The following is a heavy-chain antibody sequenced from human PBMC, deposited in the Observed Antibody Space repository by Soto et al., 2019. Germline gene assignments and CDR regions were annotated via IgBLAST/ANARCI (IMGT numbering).Heavy chain of an antibody. Sequence: GGSLRLSCAGSGYTHTFNTYAMSWVRQAPGKGLEWVAGISPTGGSTYYADSVKGRFTISRDNSKDTLFLQMSSLRVEDAAVYYCAKDRERITMIANAFDIWGQGTMVTVSS. CDR1: GYTHTFNTYA. CDR2: ISPTGGST. J-gene: IGHJ3*02. CDR3: AKDRERITMIANAFDI. V-gene: IGHV3-23*01. D-gene: IGHD3-22*01.